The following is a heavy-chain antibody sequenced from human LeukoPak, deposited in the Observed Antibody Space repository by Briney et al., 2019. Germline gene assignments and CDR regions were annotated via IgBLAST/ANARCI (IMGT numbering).Heavy chain of an antibody. CDR3: ARHALSPRYYYGMDV. Sequence: SETLSLTCIVSGGSISSSSYYWGWIRQPPGKGLEWIGSIYYSGSTYYNPSLRSRVTISVDTSKNQFSLKLSSATAADTAVFYCARHALSPRYYYGMDVWGQGTTVTVPS. V-gene: IGHV4-39*01. CDR2: IYYSGST. CDR1: GGSISSSSYY. J-gene: IGHJ6*02. D-gene: IGHD2/OR15-2a*01.